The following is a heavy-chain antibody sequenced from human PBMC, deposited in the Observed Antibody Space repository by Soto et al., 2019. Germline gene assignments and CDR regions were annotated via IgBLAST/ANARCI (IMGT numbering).Heavy chain of an antibody. CDR1: GYTFTRHG. CDR3: VRDTGPYNYHYDAFDL. V-gene: IGHV1-18*04. D-gene: IGHD5-18*01. CDR2: ISVVNGNT. Sequence: QVVQSGEAVKEPGASMKVYCETSGYTFTRHGFSWVRQAPGQGLEWMGWISVVNGNTKFAQKFHDRVTLTTDASTATAHMELRNVRSDDTATYYCVRDTGPYNYHYDAFDLWGQGTVVSVSS. J-gene: IGHJ3*01.